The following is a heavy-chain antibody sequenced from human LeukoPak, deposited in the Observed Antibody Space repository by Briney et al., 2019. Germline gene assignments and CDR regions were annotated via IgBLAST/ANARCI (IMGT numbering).Heavy chain of an antibody. CDR1: GFTFDNYA. V-gene: IGHV3-23*01. D-gene: IGHD2-2*01. Sequence: PGGSLRLSCAASGFTFDNYAMNWVRQAPGKGLEWVSAISGSGGSTYYADSVKGRFTISRDNSKNTLYLQMNSLRAEDTAVYYCAKCPLNPYCSSTSCYCYVDYWGQGTLVTVSS. CDR3: AKCPLNPYCSSTSCYCYVDY. CDR2: ISGSGGST. J-gene: IGHJ4*02.